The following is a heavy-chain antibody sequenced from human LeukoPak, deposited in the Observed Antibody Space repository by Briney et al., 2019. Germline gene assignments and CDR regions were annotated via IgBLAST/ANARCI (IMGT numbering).Heavy chain of an antibody. Sequence: SETLSLTCTVSNGSMNSGGYYWSWIRQHPGKGLEWIGYIYYSGSTYYNPSLKSRVTISVDTSKNQFSLKLSSVTAADTAVYYCAREGYCSSTSCYDYYMDVWGKGTTVTVSS. V-gene: IGHV4-31*03. D-gene: IGHD2-2*01. J-gene: IGHJ6*03. CDR3: AREGYCSSTSCYDYYMDV. CDR2: IYYSGST. CDR1: NGSMNSGGYY.